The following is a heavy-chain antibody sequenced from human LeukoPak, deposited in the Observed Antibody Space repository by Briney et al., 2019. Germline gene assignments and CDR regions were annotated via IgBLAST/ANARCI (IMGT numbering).Heavy chain of an antibody. V-gene: IGHV4-59*08. CDR3: ARHFAYSRSSYFDY. D-gene: IGHD6-6*01. Sequence: SETLSLTCSVSGGSVSNYYCSWIRQPPGKGLEWIGYVYYTGSTNYNPSLKSRVTMFEDKSKNQFSLRLYSVTVADTAVYYCARHFAYSRSSYFDYWGQGSLVTVSS. CDR1: GGSVSNYY. CDR2: VYYTGST. J-gene: IGHJ4*02.